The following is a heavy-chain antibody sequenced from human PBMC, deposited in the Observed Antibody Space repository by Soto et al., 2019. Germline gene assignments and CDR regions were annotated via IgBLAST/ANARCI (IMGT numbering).Heavy chain of an antibody. D-gene: IGHD2-8*01. CDR1: GFTFSSYA. J-gene: IGHJ4*02. CDR2: ISGSGGST. CDR3: AKAYIVLMVYGSGSYYFDY. V-gene: IGHV3-23*01. Sequence: EVQLLESGGGLVQPGGSLRLSCAASGFTFSSYAMSWVRQAPGKGLEWVSAISGSGGSTYYADSVKGRFTISRDNSKNTLYLQMNRLRAEETAVYYCAKAYIVLMVYGSGSYYFDYWGQGTLVTVSS.